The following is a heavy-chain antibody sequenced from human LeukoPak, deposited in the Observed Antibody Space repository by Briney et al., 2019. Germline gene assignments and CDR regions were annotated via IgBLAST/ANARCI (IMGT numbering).Heavy chain of an antibody. CDR2: IYYSGNT. J-gene: IGHJ4*02. CDR3: ARGDTVAARPGRFDY. Sequence: SETLSLTCAVYGGSFSGYYWSWIRQPPGKGLDWIGSIYYSGNTYYNPSLKSRVTILVDTSKNQFSLKVSSVTAADTAVYYCARGDTVAARPGRFDYWGQGTLVTVSS. CDR1: GGSFSGYY. V-gene: IGHV4-34*01. D-gene: IGHD6-6*01.